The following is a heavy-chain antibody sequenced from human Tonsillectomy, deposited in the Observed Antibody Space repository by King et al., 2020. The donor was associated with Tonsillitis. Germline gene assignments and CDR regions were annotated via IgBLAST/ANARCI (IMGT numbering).Heavy chain of an antibody. CDR2: IYYSGST. CDR3: ARPSVDGYNNYWYFDL. V-gene: IGHV4-59*08. D-gene: IGHD5-24*01. J-gene: IGHJ2*01. Sequence: VQLQESGPGLVKPSETLSLTCTVSGGSISSYYWSWIRQPPGKGLEWIGYIYYSGSTNYNPSLKSRVTISVDTSKNQFSLKLSSVTAADTAVYYCARPSVDGYNNYWYFDLWGRGTLVTVSS. CDR1: GGSISSYY.